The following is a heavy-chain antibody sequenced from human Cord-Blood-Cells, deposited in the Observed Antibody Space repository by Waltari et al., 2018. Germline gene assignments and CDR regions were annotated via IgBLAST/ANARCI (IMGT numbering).Heavy chain of an antibody. CDR2: IYYSGSS. D-gene: IGHD7-27*01. Sequence: QVQLQESGPGLVKPSQTLSLTCTVSGGSISSGGYYWSWIRQHPGKGLEWIGYIYYSGSSYYNPSLKSRVTISVDTSKNQFSLQLSSVTAADTAVYYCARDLKNWGGAFDIWGQGTMVTVSS. CDR1: GGSISSGGYY. J-gene: IGHJ3*02. V-gene: IGHV4-31*03. CDR3: ARDLKNWGGAFDI.